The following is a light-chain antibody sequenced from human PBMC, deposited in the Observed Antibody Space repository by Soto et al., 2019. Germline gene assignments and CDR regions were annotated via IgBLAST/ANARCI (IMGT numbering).Light chain of an antibody. Sequence: QSVLTQPPSVSGAPGQRVTISCTGSSSNIGAGYDVHWYQQVPGTAPNLLIYGNSNRPSGVPDRFSGSKSGTSASLAITGLQAEDEADYYCQSFGSSLSGYVFGTGTKVTVL. J-gene: IGLJ1*01. V-gene: IGLV1-40*01. CDR3: QSFGSSLSGYV. CDR2: GNS. CDR1: SSNIGAGYD.